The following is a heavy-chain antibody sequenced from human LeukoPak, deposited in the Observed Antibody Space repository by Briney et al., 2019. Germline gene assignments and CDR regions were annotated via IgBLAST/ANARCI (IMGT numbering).Heavy chain of an antibody. CDR3: ARGSSWYPSAGFDP. V-gene: IGHV4-4*07. Sequence: PSETLSLTCTVSGGSISSYYWSWIRQPAGKGLEWIGRIYTSVSTNYNPSLKSRVTMSVDTSKNQFSLKLSSVTAADTAVYYCARGSSWYPSAGFDPWGQGTLVTVSS. CDR1: GGSISSYY. J-gene: IGHJ5*02. D-gene: IGHD6-13*01. CDR2: IYTSVST.